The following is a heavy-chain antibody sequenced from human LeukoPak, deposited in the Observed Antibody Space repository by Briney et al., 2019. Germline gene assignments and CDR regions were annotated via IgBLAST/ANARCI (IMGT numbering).Heavy chain of an antibody. V-gene: IGHV4-30-4*08. D-gene: IGHD2-2*01. CDR2: IYYSGST. CDR3: ARIPLYCSSTSCSSFHFDY. J-gene: IGHJ4*02. Sequence: PSETLSLTCTVSGGSISSGGYYWSWIRQHPGKGLEWIGYIYYSGSTYYNPSLKSRVTISVDTSKNQFSLKLSSVTAADTAVYYCARIPLYCSSTSCSSFHFDYWGQGTLVTVSS. CDR1: GGSISSGGYY.